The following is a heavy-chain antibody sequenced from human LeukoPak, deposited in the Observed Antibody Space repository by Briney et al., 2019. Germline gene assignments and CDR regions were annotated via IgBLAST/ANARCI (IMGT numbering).Heavy chain of an antibody. CDR1: GFTFISYA. J-gene: IGHJ4*02. CDR2: ISSNGGIT. CDR3: ARLGLAAGHGRPHLDY. Sequence: PGGSLRLSCAASGFTFISYAMHWVRQAPGKGLEYFSAISSNGGITYYANSGKGSFPISKDNSRNTPSNQMGSLRAEDMAVYYCARLGLAAGHGRPHLDYWGQGTLVTVSS. D-gene: IGHD6-13*01. V-gene: IGHV3-64*01.